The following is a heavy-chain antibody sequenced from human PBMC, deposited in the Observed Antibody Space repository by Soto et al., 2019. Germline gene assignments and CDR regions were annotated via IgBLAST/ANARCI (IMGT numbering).Heavy chain of an antibody. Sequence: GGSLRLSCAASGFTFSGYTMNWVRQAPGKGLEWVSSITSGSSYIYYADSVKGRFTISRDNAKNSLYLQINSLRAEDTAMYYCARSSFDYWGQGALVTVSS. V-gene: IGHV3-21*01. CDR2: ITSGSSYI. CDR1: GFTFSGYT. CDR3: ARSSFDY. J-gene: IGHJ4*02.